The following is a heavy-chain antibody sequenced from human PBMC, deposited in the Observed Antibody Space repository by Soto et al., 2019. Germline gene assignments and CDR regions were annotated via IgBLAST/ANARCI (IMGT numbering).Heavy chain of an antibody. CDR1: CGSISGSY. V-gene: IGHV4-59*01. D-gene: IGHD6-19*01. Sequence: SETLSLTCSVSCGSISGSYWSWIRQSPGKGLEWLGYVYYTGSTNYSPSLRSRVSISVDTSKDEFSLRLSSVTAADTAVYFCARGVAVPGAHIDYGGQGTQVTVS. J-gene: IGHJ4*02. CDR3: ARGVAVPGAHIDY. CDR2: VYYTGST.